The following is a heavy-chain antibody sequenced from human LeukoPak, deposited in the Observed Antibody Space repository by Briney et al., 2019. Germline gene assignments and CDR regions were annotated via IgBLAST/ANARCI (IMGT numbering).Heavy chain of an antibody. J-gene: IGHJ4*02. CDR2: IYYSGST. V-gene: IGHV4-34*01. CDR3: ARHLPDYDFWSGYYSPLDY. Sequence: SETLSLTCAVYGGSFSGYYWSWIRQPPGKGLEWIGSIYYSGSTYYNPSLKSRVTISVDTSKNQFSLKLSSVTAVDTAVYYCARHLPDYDFWSGYYSPLDYWGQGTLVTVSS. CDR1: GGSFSGYY. D-gene: IGHD3-3*01.